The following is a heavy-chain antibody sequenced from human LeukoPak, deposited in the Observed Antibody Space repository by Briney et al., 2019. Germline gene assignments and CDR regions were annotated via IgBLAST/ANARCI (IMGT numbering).Heavy chain of an antibody. Sequence: GGSLRLSCAASGFLFSNYNMNWVRQAPGKGLEWVSSVSSGSRYIDYRDSVKGRFTVSRDNARNSLYLQMNSLRAEDTAVYYCARDSKFSFDSWGQGTLLTVSS. CDR2: VSSGSRYI. J-gene: IGHJ4*02. V-gene: IGHV3-21*01. CDR3: ARDSKFSFDS. D-gene: IGHD3-3*02. CDR1: GFLFSNYN.